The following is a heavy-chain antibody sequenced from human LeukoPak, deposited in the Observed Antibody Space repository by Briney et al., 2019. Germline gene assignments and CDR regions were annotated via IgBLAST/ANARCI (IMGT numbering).Heavy chain of an antibody. Sequence: GGSLRLSCAASGFTFSSYGMHWVRQAPGKGLEWVAFIRYDGSNKYYADSVKGRFTISRDNSKNTLYLQMNSLRAEDTAVYYCAKDQGYCSSTSCPYAFDIWGQGTMVTVSS. CDR2: IRYDGSNK. CDR3: AKDQGYCSSTSCPYAFDI. CDR1: GFTFSSYG. V-gene: IGHV3-30*02. D-gene: IGHD2-2*01. J-gene: IGHJ3*02.